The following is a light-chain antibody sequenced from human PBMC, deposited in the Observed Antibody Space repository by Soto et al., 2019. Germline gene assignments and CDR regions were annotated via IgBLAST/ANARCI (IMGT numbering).Light chain of an antibody. CDR3: AAWDDSLNGVV. V-gene: IGLV1-44*01. J-gene: IGLJ2*01. CDR1: NSNIGANT. Sequence: QAVVTQPPSASGTPGQRVTISCSGSNSNIGANTVNWYQHLPGTAPKLLIYSNSQRPSGVPDRFSGSKSGTSASLAISGLQSEDEADYYCAAWDDSLNGVVFGGGTKL. CDR2: SNS.